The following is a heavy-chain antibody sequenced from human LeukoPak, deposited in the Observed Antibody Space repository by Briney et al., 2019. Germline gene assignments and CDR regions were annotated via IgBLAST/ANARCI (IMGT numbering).Heavy chain of an antibody. CDR3: ARRRHSSARLGWFDP. D-gene: IGHD6-25*01. Sequence: GASVKVSCKASGGTFSSYAISWVRQAPGQGLEWMGGIIPIFGTANYAQKFQGRVTITTDESTSTAYMELSSLRSEDTAVYYCARRRHSSARLGWFDPWGQGTLVTVSS. V-gene: IGHV1-69*05. CDR2: IIPIFGTA. J-gene: IGHJ5*02. CDR1: GGTFSSYA.